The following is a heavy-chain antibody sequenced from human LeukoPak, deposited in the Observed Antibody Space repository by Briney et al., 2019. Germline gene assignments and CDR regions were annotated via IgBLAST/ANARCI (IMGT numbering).Heavy chain of an antibody. Sequence: GGSLRLSCAASGFIFNNYAVSWVRQAPGKGLEWVSAISGSGVTPYYADSVKGRFTISRDNSKNTLYLQMNSLRAEDTAVYYCATSFDYWGQGTLVTVSS. CDR2: ISGSGVTP. J-gene: IGHJ4*02. V-gene: IGHV3-23*01. CDR1: GFIFNNYA. CDR3: ATSFDY.